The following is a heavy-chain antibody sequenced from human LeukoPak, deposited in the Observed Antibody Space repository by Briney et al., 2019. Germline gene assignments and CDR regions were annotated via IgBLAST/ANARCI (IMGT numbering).Heavy chain of an antibody. J-gene: IGHJ6*04. V-gene: IGHV3-53*01. CDR1: GFTVSSNY. D-gene: IGHD3-10*01. CDR3: ARDWFGGYGSGRGYYGMDV. Sequence: SGGSLRLSCAASGFTVSSNYMSWVRQAPGRGLEWVSVIYSGGSTYYADSVKGRFTISRDNSKNTLCLQMNSLRAEDTAVYYCARDWFGGYGSGRGYYGMDVWGKGTTVTVSS. CDR2: IYSGGST.